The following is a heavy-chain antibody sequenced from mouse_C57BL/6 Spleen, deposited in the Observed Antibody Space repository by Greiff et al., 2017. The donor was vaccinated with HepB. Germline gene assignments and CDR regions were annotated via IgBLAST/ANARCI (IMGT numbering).Heavy chain of an antibody. CDR3: ARFTTVVVPS. Sequence: VQLQQPGAELVKPGASVKMSCKASGYTFTSYLITWVRQRPGPGLEWIGDIYPGSGSTNYNEKFKSKATLTVDTSSSTAYMQLSSLTSEDSAVYYCARFTTVVVPSWGQGTLVTVSA. V-gene: IGHV1-55*01. CDR2: IYPGSGST. J-gene: IGHJ3*01. D-gene: IGHD1-1*01. CDR1: GYTFTSYL.